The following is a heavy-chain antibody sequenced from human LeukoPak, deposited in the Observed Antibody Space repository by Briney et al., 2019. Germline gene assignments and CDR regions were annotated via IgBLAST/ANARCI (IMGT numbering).Heavy chain of an antibody. J-gene: IGHJ4*02. CDR3: AREGDTAMADDY. D-gene: IGHD5-18*01. Sequence: SVKVSCKASGGTFSSYAISWVRQAPGQGLEWMGRIIPIFGTANYAQKFQGRVTITTDESTSTAYMELSSLRSEDTAVYYCAREGDTAMADDYWGQGTLVTVSS. V-gene: IGHV1-69*05. CDR2: IIPIFGTA. CDR1: GGTFSSYA.